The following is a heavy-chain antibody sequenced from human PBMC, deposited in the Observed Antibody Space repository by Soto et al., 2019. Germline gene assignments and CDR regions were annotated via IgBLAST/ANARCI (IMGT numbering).Heavy chain of an antibody. CDR2: IYPSDSDT. CDR1: GYNFAGYW. J-gene: IGHJ4*02. V-gene: IGHV5-51*01. Sequence: AGESLKISCKGSGYNFAGYWIAWVRQMPGKGLELMGIIYPSDSDTRYRPSFQGQVTISADKSISSAYLQWSSLRASDTAMYYCARGGVSTRTFDYWGQGTPVTLSS. D-gene: IGHD3-3*01. CDR3: ARGGVSTRTFDY.